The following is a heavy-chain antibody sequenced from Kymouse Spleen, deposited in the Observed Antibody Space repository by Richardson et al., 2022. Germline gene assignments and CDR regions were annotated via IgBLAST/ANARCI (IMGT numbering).Heavy chain of an antibody. V-gene: IGHV4-34*01. CDR1: GGSFSGYY. CDR2: INHSGST. Sequence: QVQLQQWGAGLLKPSETLSLTCAVYGGSFSGYYWSWIRQPPGKGLEWIGEINHSGSTNYNPSLKSRVTISVDTSKNQFSLKLSSVTAADTAVYYCARGLTMVRGVLYYYYGMDVWGQGTTVTVSS. CDR3: ARGLTMVRGVLYYYYGMDV. J-gene: IGHJ6*02. D-gene: IGHD3-10*01.